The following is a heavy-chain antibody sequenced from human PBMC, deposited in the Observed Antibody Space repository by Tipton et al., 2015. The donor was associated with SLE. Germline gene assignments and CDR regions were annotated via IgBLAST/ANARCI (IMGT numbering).Heavy chain of an antibody. CDR3: ARVWVITATGWFDP. Sequence: TLSLTCTVSGGSISRGLHYWSWIRQHPGEGLEWIGYIHHTGSTSYNPSLKDRVTISVDTSRNQFSLKLSTVTAADTARYYCARVWVITATGWFDPWGRGTLVTVSS. CDR2: IHHTGST. J-gene: IGHJ5*02. V-gene: IGHV4-31*03. D-gene: IGHD3-22*01. CDR1: GGSISRGLHY.